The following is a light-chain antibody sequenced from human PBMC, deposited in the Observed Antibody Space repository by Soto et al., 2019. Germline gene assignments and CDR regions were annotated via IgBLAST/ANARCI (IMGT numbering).Light chain of an antibody. CDR1: SSNIGADYE. CDR2: AST. Sequence: QSVLTQPPSVSGAPGQRVTISCTGSSSNIGADYEIHWYQQAPGTAPKPLIYASTNRASRVPDRFSGSKSGTSASLAITGLQAEDEADYYCQSYDTSLSGYVFGPGTKLTVL. V-gene: IGLV1-40*01. J-gene: IGLJ1*01. CDR3: QSYDTSLSGYV.